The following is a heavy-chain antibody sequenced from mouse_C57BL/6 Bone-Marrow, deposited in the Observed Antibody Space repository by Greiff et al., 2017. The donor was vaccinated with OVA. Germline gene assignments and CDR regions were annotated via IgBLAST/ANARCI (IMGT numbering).Heavy chain of an antibody. CDR2: IDPETGGT. J-gene: IGHJ2*01. CDR3: TRNLYYGSSYDDY. D-gene: IGHD1-1*01. V-gene: IGHV1-15*01. CDR1: GYTFTDYE. Sequence: LVESGAELVRPGASVTLSCKASGYTFTDYEMHWVKQTPVHGLEWIGAIDPETGGTAYNQKFKGKAILTADKSSSTAYMELRSLTSEDSAVYYCTRNLYYGSSYDDYWGQGTTLTVSS.